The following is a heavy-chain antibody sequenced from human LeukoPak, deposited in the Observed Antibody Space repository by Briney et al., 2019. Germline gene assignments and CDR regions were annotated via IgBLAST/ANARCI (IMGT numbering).Heavy chain of an antibody. CDR1: GYSFTSYW. J-gene: IGHJ4*02. Sequence: GESLKISCKGSGYSFTSYWIGWVRQMPGKGLEWMGIIYPGDSGTRYSPSFQGQVTISADKSISTAYLQWSSLKASDTAMYYRARRLTTVTFDYWGQGTLVTVSS. V-gene: IGHV5-51*01. D-gene: IGHD4-11*01. CDR2: IYPGDSGT. CDR3: ARRLTTVTFDY.